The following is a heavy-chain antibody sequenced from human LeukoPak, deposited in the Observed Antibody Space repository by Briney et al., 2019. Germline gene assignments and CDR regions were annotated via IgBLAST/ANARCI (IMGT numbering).Heavy chain of an antibody. CDR2: INPNSGGA. D-gene: IGHD2-2*02. CDR3: ARNPAYCTSTSCYNDY. Sequence: ASVKVSCKASGYTFTIYYMHWVRQAPGQGLEWMGWINPNSGGASYARRFQGRVTMTRDTSISTAYMELSRLTSDDTAVYYCARNPAYCTSTSCYNDYWGQGTLVTVSS. J-gene: IGHJ4*02. V-gene: IGHV1-2*02. CDR1: GYTFTIYY.